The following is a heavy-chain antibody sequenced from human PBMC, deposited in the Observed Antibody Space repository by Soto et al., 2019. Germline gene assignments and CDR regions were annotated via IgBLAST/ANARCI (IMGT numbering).Heavy chain of an antibody. CDR1: GGNVTSYW. V-gene: IGHV5-10-1*01. D-gene: IGHD6-13*01. CDR2: IDPSDSYT. J-gene: IGHJ4*02. CDR3: ARLQAAAGDNDLTFDY. Sequence: LKISCEGCGGNVTSYWSSWVRQMTGKGLEWMGRIDPSDSYTNYSPSFQGHVTISADKSISTAYLQWSSLKASDTAMYYCARLQAAAGDNDLTFDYWGQGTLVTVSS.